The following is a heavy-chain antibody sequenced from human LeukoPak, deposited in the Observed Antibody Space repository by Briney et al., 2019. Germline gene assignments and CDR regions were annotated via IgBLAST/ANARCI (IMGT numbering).Heavy chain of an antibody. CDR3: ARPAGYSSSWYIFDY. CDR2: IYYSGST. D-gene: IGHD6-13*01. V-gene: IGHV4-39*01. J-gene: IGHJ4*02. CDR1: GGSISSSSYY. Sequence: SETLSLTCAVSGGSISSSSYYWGWIRQPPGKGLEWIGSIYYSGSTYYNPSLKSRVTISVDTSKNQFSLKLSSVTAADTAVYYCARPAGYSSSWYIFDYWGQGTLVTVSS.